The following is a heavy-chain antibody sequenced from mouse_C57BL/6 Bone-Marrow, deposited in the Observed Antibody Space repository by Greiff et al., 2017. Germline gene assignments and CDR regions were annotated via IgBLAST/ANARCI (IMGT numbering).Heavy chain of an antibody. V-gene: IGHV1-19*01. CDR1: GYTFTDYY. CDR3: ARRAYYYYAMDY. Sequence: EVQGVESGPVLVKPGASVKMSCKASGYTFTDYYMNWVKQSHGKSLEWIGVINPYNGGTSYNQKFKGKATLTVDKSSSTAYMELNSLTSEDSAVYYCARRAYYYYAMDYWGQGTSVTVSS. J-gene: IGHJ4*01. CDR2: INPYNGGT.